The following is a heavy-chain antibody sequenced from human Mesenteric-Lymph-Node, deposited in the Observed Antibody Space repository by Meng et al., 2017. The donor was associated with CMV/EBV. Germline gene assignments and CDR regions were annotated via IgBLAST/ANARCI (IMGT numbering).Heavy chain of an antibody. D-gene: IGHD4-11*01. Sequence: SETLSLTCTVSGGSVSSGNYYWSWIRQPPGKGLEWIGYIYSSGSTNYNPSLKSRVTMSVDTSKNQFSLYLSSVTAADTAVYYCAREANNDYSNYGFDYWGQGTLVTVSS. CDR3: AREANNDYSNYGFDY. J-gene: IGHJ4*02. CDR1: GGSVSSGNYY. CDR2: IYSSGST. V-gene: IGHV4-61*01.